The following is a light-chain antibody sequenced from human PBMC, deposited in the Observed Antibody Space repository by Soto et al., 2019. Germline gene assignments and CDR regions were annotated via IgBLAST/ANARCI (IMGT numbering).Light chain of an antibody. V-gene: IGLV2-14*01. Sequence: REVGGYNYVSWYQQHPGKAPKLMIYEVSNRPSGVSNRFSGSKSGNTASLTISGLQAEDEADYYCSSYTSSSTLYVFGTGTKVTVL. CDR2: EVS. J-gene: IGLJ1*01. CDR3: SSYTSSSTLYV. CDR1: REVGGYNY.